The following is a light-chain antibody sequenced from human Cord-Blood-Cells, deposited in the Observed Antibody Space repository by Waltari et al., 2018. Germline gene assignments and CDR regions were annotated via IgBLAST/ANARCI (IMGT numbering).Light chain of an antibody. CDR3: QQRSNWPPIT. Sequence: EIVLTPSPATLSLSPGERATLSCRASQSVSSYLAWYQQKPGQAPRLLSYDASNRATGIPARFSGSGSGTDFTLTISSLEPEDFAVYYCQQRSNWPPITFGQGTRLEIK. CDR2: DAS. J-gene: IGKJ5*01. V-gene: IGKV3-11*01. CDR1: QSVSSY.